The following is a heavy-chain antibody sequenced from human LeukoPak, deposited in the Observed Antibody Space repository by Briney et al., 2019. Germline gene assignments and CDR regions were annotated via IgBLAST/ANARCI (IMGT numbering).Heavy chain of an antibody. CDR1: GGSISSYY. CDR2: IYSSGST. Sequence: SETLSLTCTVSGGSISSYYWSWIRQPPGKGLEWIGYIYSSGSTNYNPSLKSRVTISVDTSKNQFSLKLSSVTAADTAVYYCARGAYGSGSYDTYYYYGMDVWGQGTTVTVSS. V-gene: IGHV4-59*01. J-gene: IGHJ6*02. CDR3: ARGAYGSGSYDTYYYYGMDV. D-gene: IGHD3-10*01.